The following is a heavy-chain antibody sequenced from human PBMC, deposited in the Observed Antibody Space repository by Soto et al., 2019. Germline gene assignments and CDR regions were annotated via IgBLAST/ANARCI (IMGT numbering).Heavy chain of an antibody. CDR1: GGSISSYY. J-gene: IGHJ3*02. D-gene: IGHD3-16*02. Sequence: SETLSLTCTVSGGSISSYYWSWIRQPPGKGLEWIGYIYYSGSTNYNPSLKSRVTISVETSKNQFSLKLSSVTAADTAVYYCARSYYDYIWGSYRPSGFVAFDIWGQGTMVTVSS. V-gene: IGHV4-59*01. CDR2: IYYSGST. CDR3: ARSYYDYIWGSYRPSGFVAFDI.